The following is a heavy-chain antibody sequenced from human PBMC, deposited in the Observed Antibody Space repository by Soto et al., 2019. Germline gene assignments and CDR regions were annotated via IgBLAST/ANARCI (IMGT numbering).Heavy chain of an antibody. D-gene: IGHD3-22*01. CDR2: IYHSGST. J-gene: IGHJ4*02. Sequence: SETLSLTCTVSGGSVRSGSYYWSWIRQPPGKGLEWIGYIYHSGSTNYNPSLKSRVTISVDTSKNQFSLKLRSVTAADTAVYYCAKHGYYEYFPYWGQGTLVTVSS. CDR3: AKHGYYEYFPY. V-gene: IGHV4-61*01. CDR1: GGSVRSGSYY.